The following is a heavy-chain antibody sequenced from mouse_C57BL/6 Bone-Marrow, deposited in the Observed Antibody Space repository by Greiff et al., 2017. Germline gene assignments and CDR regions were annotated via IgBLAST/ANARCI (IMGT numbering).Heavy chain of an antibody. CDR1: GYTFTSYW. J-gene: IGHJ2*01. CDR3: ARGVYFDY. CDR2: IDPSDSYT. V-gene: IGHV1-69*01. Sequence: QVQLQQPGAELVMPGASVKLSCKASGYTFTSYWMHWVKQRPGQGLEWIGEIDPSDSYTNYNQKFKGKSTLTVDKSSSTAYMQLSSLTSEDSAVYYCARGVYFDYGGQGTTLTVSS.